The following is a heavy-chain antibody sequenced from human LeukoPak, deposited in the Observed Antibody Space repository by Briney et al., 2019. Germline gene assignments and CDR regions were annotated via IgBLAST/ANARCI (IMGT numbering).Heavy chain of an antibody. CDR2: ISGSGGST. Sequence: HAGRSLRLSCAASGFIFSRYAIHWVRQAPGKGLEWVSAISGSGGSTYYADSVKGRFTISRDNSKNTLYLQMNSLRAEDTAVYYCAKGYYGSGRPDYFDYWGQGTLVTVSS. J-gene: IGHJ4*02. D-gene: IGHD3-10*01. V-gene: IGHV3-23*01. CDR3: AKGYYGSGRPDYFDY. CDR1: GFIFSRYA.